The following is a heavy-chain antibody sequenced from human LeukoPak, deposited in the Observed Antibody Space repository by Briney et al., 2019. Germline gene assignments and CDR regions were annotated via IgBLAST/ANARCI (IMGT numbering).Heavy chain of an antibody. D-gene: IGHD3-10*01. CDR3: ARGRKLLWFGELSHDAFDI. J-gene: IGHJ3*02. CDR2: ISAYNGNT. Sequence: ASVKVSCKTSGYTFTTYYIHWFRQAPGQGLEWMGWISAYNGNTNYAQKLQGRVTMTTDTSTSTAYMELRSLRSDDTAVYYCARGRKLLWFGELSHDAFDIWGQGTMVTVSS. V-gene: IGHV1-18*04. CDR1: GYTFTTYY.